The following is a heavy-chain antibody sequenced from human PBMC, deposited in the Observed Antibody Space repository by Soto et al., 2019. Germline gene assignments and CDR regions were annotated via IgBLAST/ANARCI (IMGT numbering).Heavy chain of an antibody. V-gene: IGHV4-34*01. Sequence: WDTLSLTSAVHGGYFRGYHWTWIRQPPRKGLESMRQINHSESTNVNPSLKSRVTISRDTSESQFSLSSSSVTATGTAIYYCPRGGYTSDWFRFWGQGILVTVSS. CDR2: INHSEST. D-gene: IGHD3-9*01. CDR3: PRGGYTSDWFRF. J-gene: IGHJ4*02. CDR1: GGYFRGYH.